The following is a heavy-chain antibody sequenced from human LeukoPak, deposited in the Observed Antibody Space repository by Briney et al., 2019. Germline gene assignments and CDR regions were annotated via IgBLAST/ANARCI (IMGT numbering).Heavy chain of an antibody. J-gene: IGHJ4*02. V-gene: IGHV3-66*01. CDR2: IYTGGST. CDR1: GFTVSSNY. D-gene: IGHD3-22*01. CDR3: ARNLYYYDSSGYYYY. Sequence: GGSLRLPCAASGFTVSSNYMSWVSQAPGKGLERVAAIYTGGSTYYAGSVKGRFIISRDNSKTTLYLQMNSLRAEDTAVYYCARNLYYYDSSGYYYYWGQGTLVTVSS.